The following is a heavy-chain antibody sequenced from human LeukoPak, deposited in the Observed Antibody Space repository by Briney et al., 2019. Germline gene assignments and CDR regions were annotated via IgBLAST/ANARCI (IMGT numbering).Heavy chain of an antibody. D-gene: IGHD4-17*01. V-gene: IGHV3-74*01. CDR1: GFDFSSNW. J-gene: IGHJ5*02. CDR2: INSDGTIT. Sequence: GGSLRLSCAASGFDFSSNWMHWVRQAPGKGLVWVSRINSDGTITGYADSVKGRFTISRDNAKNTLYLQMNSLRAEDSALYYCVRDRTVTTLFDPWGQGTLVTVSS. CDR3: VRDRTVTTLFDP.